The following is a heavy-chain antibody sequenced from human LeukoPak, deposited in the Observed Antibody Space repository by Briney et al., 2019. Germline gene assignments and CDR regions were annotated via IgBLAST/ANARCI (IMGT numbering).Heavy chain of an antibody. D-gene: IGHD3-22*01. CDR2: IYYSGST. J-gene: IGHJ3*02. Sequence: PSETLSLTCTVSGGSISSYHWSWIRQPPGKGLECIGYIYYSGSTHYNPSLKSRVTISVDTSKNQFSLKLSSVTAADTAVYFCARARNYYDSCDYYYEGDAFDIWGQGTMVTVSS. CDR1: GGSISSYH. V-gene: IGHV4-59*01. CDR3: ARARNYYDSCDYYYEGDAFDI.